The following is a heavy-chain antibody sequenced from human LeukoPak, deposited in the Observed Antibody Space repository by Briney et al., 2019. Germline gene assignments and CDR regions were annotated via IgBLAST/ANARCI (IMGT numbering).Heavy chain of an antibody. V-gene: IGHV4-38-2*01. CDR2: IYHSGST. CDR1: GYSISSGYY. CDR3: ARQGIGGYYDFWSFDY. D-gene: IGHD3-3*01. J-gene: IGHJ4*02. Sequence: SETLSLTCAVSGYSISSGYYWGWIRQPPGKGLEWIGSIYHSGSTYYNPSLKSRVTISLATSKNQFSLKLSSVTAADTAVYYCARQGIGGYYDFWSFDYWGQGTLVTVSS.